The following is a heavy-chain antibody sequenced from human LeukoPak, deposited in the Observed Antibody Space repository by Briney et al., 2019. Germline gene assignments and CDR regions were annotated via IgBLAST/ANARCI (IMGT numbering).Heavy chain of an antibody. CDR1: GFTFDDYG. V-gene: IGHV3-23*01. CDR3: AKDLYYYDSSWRDY. J-gene: IGHJ4*02. D-gene: IGHD3-22*01. CDR2: ISGSGGST. Sequence: GGSLRLSCAASGFTFDDYGMSWVRQAPGKGLEWVSAISGSGGSTYYADSVKGRFTISRDNSKNTLYLQMNSLRAEDTAVYYCAKDLYYYDSSWRDYWGQGTLVTVSS.